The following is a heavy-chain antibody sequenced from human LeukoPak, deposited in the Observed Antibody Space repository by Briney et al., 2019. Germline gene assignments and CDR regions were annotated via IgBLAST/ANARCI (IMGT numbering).Heavy chain of an antibody. V-gene: IGHV3-23*01. D-gene: IGHD3-3*01. CDR3: AKSCYPLDFWSGYYSVDY. Sequence: QLGGSLRLSCAASGFTFSSYAMSWVRQAPGKGLEWFSAIRGSGGSTYYADSVKSRFTISRDNSKNTLYLQMNSLRAEDTAVYYCAKSCYPLDFWSGYYSVDYWGQGTLVTVSS. J-gene: IGHJ4*02. CDR2: IRGSGGST. CDR1: GFTFSSYA.